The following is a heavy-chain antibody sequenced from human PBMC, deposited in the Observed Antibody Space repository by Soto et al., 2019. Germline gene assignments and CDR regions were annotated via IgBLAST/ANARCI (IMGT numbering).Heavy chain of an antibody. J-gene: IGHJ6*02. D-gene: IGHD3-16*02. CDR2: IYYSVTT. CDR3: ARDYRASYPAYYYYGMDI. Sequence: PSETLSLTCSVSGGSISSGDYYWSWIRQHPGKGLEWIGYIYYSVTTYYNPSLKSRVTISVDTSKNQFSLKLSSVTAADTAVYYCARDYRASYPAYYYYGMDIWGQGTTVTVSS. V-gene: IGHV4-31*03. CDR1: GGSISSGDYY.